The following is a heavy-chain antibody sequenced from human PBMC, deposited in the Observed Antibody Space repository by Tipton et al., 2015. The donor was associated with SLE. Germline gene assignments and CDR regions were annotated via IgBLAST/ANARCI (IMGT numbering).Heavy chain of an antibody. J-gene: IGHJ4*02. CDR3: ARDRSAAGPRGFDY. V-gene: IGHV4-59*01. CDR1: GGSIGGNY. D-gene: IGHD6-13*01. Sequence: TLSLTCAVSGGSIGGNYWSWIRQPPGKGLEWIGYVYDSERSNYNPSLKSRVTISIDTSKNQFPLKLRSVTAADTALYYCARDRSAAGPRGFDYWGQGTLVTVSS. CDR2: VYDSERS.